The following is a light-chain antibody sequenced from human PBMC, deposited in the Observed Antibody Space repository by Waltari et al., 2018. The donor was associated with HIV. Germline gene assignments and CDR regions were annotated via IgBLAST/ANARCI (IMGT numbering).Light chain of an antibody. Sequence: EIVLTQSPATLSVSPGEGATLSCRASQSVGNNLAWYQQKPGLAPRLLIYGVFTRATGIPTRFSGSGSGTDFTLTISSLQSEDFAVYYCQHYNKGLRSFTFGPGTKVDI. CDR3: QHYNKGLRSFT. CDR1: QSVGNN. J-gene: IGKJ3*01. V-gene: IGKV3D-15*01. CDR2: GVF.